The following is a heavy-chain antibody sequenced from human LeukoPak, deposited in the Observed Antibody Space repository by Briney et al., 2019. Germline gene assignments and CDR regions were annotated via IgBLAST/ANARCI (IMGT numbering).Heavy chain of an antibody. J-gene: IGHJ6*02. CDR2: IYYSGST. D-gene: IGHD3-10*01. CDR1: GGSISSGGYY. CDR3: ARDLNYYGSGSYLGTPNCGMDV. Sequence: SQTLSLTCTVSGGSISSGGYYWSWIRQHPGKGLEWIGYIYYSGSTYYSPSLKSRVTISVDTSKNQFSLKLSSVTAADTAVYYCARDLNYYGSGSYLGTPNCGMDVWGQGTTVTVSS. V-gene: IGHV4-31*03.